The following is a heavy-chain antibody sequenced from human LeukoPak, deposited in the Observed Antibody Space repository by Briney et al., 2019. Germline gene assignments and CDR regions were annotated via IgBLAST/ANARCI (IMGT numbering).Heavy chain of an antibody. CDR2: MNPNSGNT. CDR1: GYTFTSYD. V-gene: IGHV1-8*03. J-gene: IGHJ4*02. D-gene: IGHD5-12*01. CDR3: AILYVDIVATIGTTENAYFDY. Sequence: ASVKVSCKASGYTFTSYDINWVRQATGQGLEWMGWMNPNSGNTGYAQKFQGRVTITRNTSISTAYMELSRLRSDDTAVYYCAILYVDIVATIGTTENAYFDYWGQGTLVTVSS.